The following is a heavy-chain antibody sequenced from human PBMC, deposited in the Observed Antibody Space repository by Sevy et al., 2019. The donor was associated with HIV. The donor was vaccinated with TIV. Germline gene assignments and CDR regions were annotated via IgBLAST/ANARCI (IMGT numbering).Heavy chain of an antibody. Sequence: ATVKVSCKASGGSFSNFPVSWVRQAPGQGLERMGMIISKFGTTDYAQKFQGRVTITADESTTTAYMELTSLRSDDTAVYHCAREIPYDVSGYYSVDAFDIWGQGTKVIVSS. CDR2: IISKFGTT. J-gene: IGHJ3*02. CDR1: GGSFSNFP. CDR3: AREIPYDVSGYYSVDAFDI. D-gene: IGHD3-22*01. V-gene: IGHV1-69*13.